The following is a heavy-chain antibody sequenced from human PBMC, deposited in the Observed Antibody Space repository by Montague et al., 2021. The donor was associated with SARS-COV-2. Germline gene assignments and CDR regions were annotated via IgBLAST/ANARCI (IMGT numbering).Heavy chain of an antibody. CDR3: ARRALGYCSSTSCETAFDI. V-gene: IGHV4-59*08. CDR1: GGSISSYY. D-gene: IGHD2-2*01. J-gene: IGHJ3*02. Sequence: SETLSLTCTVSGGSISSYYWSWIRQPPGKELEWIGYIYYSGSTNYNPSLKSRVTISVDTSKNQFSLKLSSVTAADTAVYYCARRALGYCSSTSCETAFDIWGQGTMVTVSS. CDR2: IYYSGST.